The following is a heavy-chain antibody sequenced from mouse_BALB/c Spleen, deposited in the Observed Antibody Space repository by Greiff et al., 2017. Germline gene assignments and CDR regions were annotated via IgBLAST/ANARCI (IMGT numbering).Heavy chain of an antibody. Sequence: VKLVESGPGLVQPSQSLSITCTVSGFSLTSYGVHWVRQSPGKGLEWLGVIWSGGSTDYNAAFISRLSISKDNSKSQVFFKMNSLQANDTAIYYCAKNEMGYYYAMDYWGQGTSVTVSS. CDR3: AKNEMGYYYAMDY. D-gene: IGHD4-1*01. J-gene: IGHJ4*01. CDR1: GFSLTSYG. CDR2: IWSGGST. V-gene: IGHV2-2*02.